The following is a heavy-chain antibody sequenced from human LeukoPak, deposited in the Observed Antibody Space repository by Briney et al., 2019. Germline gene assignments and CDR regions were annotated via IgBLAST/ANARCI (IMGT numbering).Heavy chain of an antibody. D-gene: IGHD6-19*01. V-gene: IGHV3-23*01. CDR1: GFTFSSYA. Sequence: GGSLRLSCAASGFTFSSYAMSWVRQAPGKGLEWVSAISGSGGSTYYADSVKGRFTISRDNSKNTLYLQMNSLRAEDTAVYYCAKDQTAVAGKGNWFDPWGQGTLVTVSS. CDR2: ISGSGGST. J-gene: IGHJ5*02. CDR3: AKDQTAVAGKGNWFDP.